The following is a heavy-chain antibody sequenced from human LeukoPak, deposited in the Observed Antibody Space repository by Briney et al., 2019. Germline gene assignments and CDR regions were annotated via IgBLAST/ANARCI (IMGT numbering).Heavy chain of an antibody. CDR2: MSRNSGNT. J-gene: IGHJ4*02. CDR1: GHTFTSYD. D-gene: IGHD3-3*01. CDR3: ARGPLYYDFHH. Sequence: ASVEVSYRASGHTFTSYDFNWVRQATGQGLEWMGWMSRNSGNTGYAQKFQGRVTMTSNTSISTAYMELSGLRSEDTAIYYCARGPLYYDFHHWGQGTLVTVSS. V-gene: IGHV1-8*01.